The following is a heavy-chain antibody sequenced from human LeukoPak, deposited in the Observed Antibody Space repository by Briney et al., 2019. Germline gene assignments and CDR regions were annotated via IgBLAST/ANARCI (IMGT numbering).Heavy chain of an antibody. Sequence: GGSLRLSCEASRFSFSTYAMSWVRQAPGKGLEWVSGIGVSGTTTYYTDSVKGRFTISRANSKNTLYLQMSGLRVEDTALYYCVKDQVLVGRVFFDSWGQGTLVTVSS. CDR2: IGVSGTTT. V-gene: IGHV3-23*01. CDR1: RFSFSTYA. CDR3: VKDQVLVGRVFFDS. J-gene: IGHJ4*02. D-gene: IGHD1-26*01.